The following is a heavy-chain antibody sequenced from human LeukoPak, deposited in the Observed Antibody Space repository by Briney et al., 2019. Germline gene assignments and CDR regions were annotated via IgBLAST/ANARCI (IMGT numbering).Heavy chain of an antibody. V-gene: IGHV3-33*01. CDR1: GFTFSSYT. D-gene: IGHD5-24*01. CDR3: ARDRGGRCLQVYYFDY. CDR2: IWYDGSNK. Sequence: GKSLRLSCAASGFTFSSYTMHWVRQAPGKGLEWVAVIWYDGSNKYYADSVKGRFTISRDNSKNTLYLRVNSLRAEDTAMYYCARDRGGRCLQVYYFDYWGQGTLVTVSS. J-gene: IGHJ4*02.